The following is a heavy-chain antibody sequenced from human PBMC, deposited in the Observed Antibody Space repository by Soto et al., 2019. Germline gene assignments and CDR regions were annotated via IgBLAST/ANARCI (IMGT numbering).Heavy chain of an antibody. CDR2: ISSSSADI. D-gene: IGHD6-13*01. Sequence: QVQLVESGGGLVEPGGSLSLSCAASGFTLSDYFMTWIRQAPGRGLEQISYISSSSADIYYADSVKGRFTISRNNAGNSLYLQMDHLRVEGTALYYCARFFYPRSWYKFDSWGQGTLVTVSS. CDR3: ARFFYPRSWYKFDS. J-gene: IGHJ4*02. CDR1: GFTLSDYF. V-gene: IGHV3-11*01.